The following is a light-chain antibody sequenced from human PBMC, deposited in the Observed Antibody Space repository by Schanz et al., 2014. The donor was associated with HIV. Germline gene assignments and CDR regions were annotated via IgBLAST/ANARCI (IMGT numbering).Light chain of an antibody. V-gene: IGKV1-39*01. J-gene: IGKJ1*01. CDR2: AAS. CDR3: QQHYNYPRT. Sequence: DIQMTQSPSSLSASVGDRVTITCRASQSIGSYFNWYQQKPGKAPKLLIYAASSLESGVPSRFIGSGSGTDFTLTIGCLQSEDLATYYCQQHYNYPRTFGQGTKVEMK. CDR1: QSIGSY.